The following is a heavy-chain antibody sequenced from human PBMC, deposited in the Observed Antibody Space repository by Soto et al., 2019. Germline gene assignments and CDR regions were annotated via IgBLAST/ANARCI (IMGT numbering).Heavy chain of an antibody. Sequence: PSFQGHVTISADKSISTAYLQWSSLKASDTAMYYCARHELRAAAAPDYWGQGTLVTVSS. D-gene: IGHD6-13*01. J-gene: IGHJ4*02. V-gene: IGHV5-10-1*01. CDR3: ARHELRAAAAPDY.